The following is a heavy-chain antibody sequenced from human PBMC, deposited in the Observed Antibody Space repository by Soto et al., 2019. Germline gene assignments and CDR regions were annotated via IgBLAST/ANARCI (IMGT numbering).Heavy chain of an antibody. Sequence: GESLKISCKSFGYSFTSFWIAWVRQMPGKGLEWIGIIFPDDSDTRYSPSFQGQVTISVDKSISTAYLQWTSLKASDTAIYYCSKFKYSTSVRYLQHWGQGTPVTVSS. CDR2: IFPDDSDT. V-gene: IGHV5-51*01. CDR1: GYSFTSFW. D-gene: IGHD6-6*01. CDR3: SKFKYSTSVRYLQH. J-gene: IGHJ1*01.